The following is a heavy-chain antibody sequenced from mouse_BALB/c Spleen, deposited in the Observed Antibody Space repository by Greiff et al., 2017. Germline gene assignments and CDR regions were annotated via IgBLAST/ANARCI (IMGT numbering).Heavy chain of an antibody. Sequence: VQLQQSGAELVRSGASVKLSCTASGFNIKDYYMHWVKQRPEQGLEWIGWIDPENGDTEYAPKFQGKATMTADTSSNTAYLQLSSLTSEDTAVYYCNGGNRYYYAMDYWGQGTSVTVSS. D-gene: IGHD2-1*01. V-gene: IGHV14-4*02. CDR2: IDPENGDT. J-gene: IGHJ4*01. CDR1: GFNIKDYY. CDR3: NGGNRYYYAMDY.